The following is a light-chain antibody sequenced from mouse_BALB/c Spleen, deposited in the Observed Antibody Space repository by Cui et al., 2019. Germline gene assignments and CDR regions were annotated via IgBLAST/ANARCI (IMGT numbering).Light chain of an antibody. Sequence: DVQITESLPYLAASPGETITINCMASKSIGKYLAWYQGKSGKTNKLLIYSGSTLQSGIPSRFSGSGSGTDFTLTISSLGPEDFARYYCQQHNEYPWTFGGGTKLEIK. CDR1: KSIGKY. J-gene: IGKJ1*01. CDR2: SGS. V-gene: IGKV16-104*01. CDR3: QQHNEYPWT.